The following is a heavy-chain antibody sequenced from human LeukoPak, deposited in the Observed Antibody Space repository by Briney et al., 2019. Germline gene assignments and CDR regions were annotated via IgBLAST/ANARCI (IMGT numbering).Heavy chain of an antibody. CDR3: ARDLIGGTYYYYYYGMDV. CDR2: IWYDGSNK. V-gene: IGHV3-33*01. D-gene: IGHD3-16*01. J-gene: IGHJ6*02. Sequence: GRSLRLSCAASGFTFSSYGMHWVRQAPGKGLEWVAVIWYDGSNKYYADSVKGRFTISRDNSKNTLYLQMNSLRAEDTAVYHCARDLIGGTYYYYYYGMDVWGQGTTVTVSS. CDR1: GFTFSSYG.